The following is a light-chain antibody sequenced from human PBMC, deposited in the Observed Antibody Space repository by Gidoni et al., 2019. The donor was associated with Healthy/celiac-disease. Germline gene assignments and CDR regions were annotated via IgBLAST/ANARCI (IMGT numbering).Light chain of an antibody. V-gene: IGLV1-47*01. Sequence: QSVLTQPPSASGTPGQRVTISCSGSSSNIGSNYVYWYQQLPGTAPKLLIYRNNQRPSGVPDRFSGSKSGTSASLAISGLRSEDEADYYCAAWDDSYVVFGGGTKLTGL. CDR3: AAWDDSYVV. J-gene: IGLJ2*01. CDR1: SSNIGSNY. CDR2: RNN.